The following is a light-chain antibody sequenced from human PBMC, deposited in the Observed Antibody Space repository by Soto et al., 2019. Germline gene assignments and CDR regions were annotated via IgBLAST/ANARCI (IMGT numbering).Light chain of an antibody. CDR2: GAS. J-gene: IGKJ2*01. V-gene: IGKV3-15*01. CDR3: QQYNNWPPYT. CDR1: QSVSNS. Sequence: EIVMTQSPATLSVSPGERATLSCRASQSVSNSLAWYQQKPGQAPRLLIYGASTRATGIPARFSGSGSGTEFTLTLSSLQSEDFAIYYCQQYNNWPPYTFGQGTKLEIK.